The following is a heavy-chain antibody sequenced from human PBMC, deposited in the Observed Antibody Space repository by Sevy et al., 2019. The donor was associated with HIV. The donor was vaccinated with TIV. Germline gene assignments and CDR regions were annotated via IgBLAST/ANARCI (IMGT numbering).Heavy chain of an antibody. CDR2: ISSSSDYK. Sequence: GGSLRLSCAASGFTFSAYNMIWVRRAPGKGLEWVSSISSSSDYKYYADSMKGRFTISRDNAKNSLSLQMDSLRAEDTAVYYWARSIGEGPLRFLECLLPGDYWGQGTLVTVSS. D-gene: IGHD3-3*01. CDR1: GFTFSAYN. V-gene: IGHV3-21*01. J-gene: IGHJ4*02. CDR3: ARSIGEGPLRFLECLLPGDY.